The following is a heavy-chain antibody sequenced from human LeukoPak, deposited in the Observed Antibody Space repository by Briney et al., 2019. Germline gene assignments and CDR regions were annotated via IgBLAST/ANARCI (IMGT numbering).Heavy chain of an antibody. CDR2: IIPIFGTA. CDR1: GGTFSSHA. CDR3: ARDLRSGSYYNPSPFDY. D-gene: IGHD3-10*01. J-gene: IGHJ4*02. Sequence: ASVKVSCKASGGTFSSHAISWVRQAPGQGLEWMGRIIPIFGTANYAQKFQGRVTITTDESTSTAYMELSSLRSEDTAVYYCARDLRSGSYYNPSPFDYWGQGTLVTVSS. V-gene: IGHV1-69*05.